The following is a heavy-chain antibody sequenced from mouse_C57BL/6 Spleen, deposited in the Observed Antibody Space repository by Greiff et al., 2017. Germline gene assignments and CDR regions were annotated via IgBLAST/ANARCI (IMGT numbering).Heavy chain of an antibody. V-gene: IGHV5-16*01. D-gene: IGHD1-1*01. CDR2: INYDGSST. Sequence: EVQVVESEGGLVQPGSSMKLSCTASGFTFSDYYMAWVRQVPEKGLEWVANINYDGSSTYYLDSLKSRFIISRDNAKNILYLQMSSLKSEDTATYYCARGGAVVADYYAMDYWGQVTSVTVSS. CDR3: ARGGAVVADYYAMDY. CDR1: GFTFSDYY. J-gene: IGHJ4*01.